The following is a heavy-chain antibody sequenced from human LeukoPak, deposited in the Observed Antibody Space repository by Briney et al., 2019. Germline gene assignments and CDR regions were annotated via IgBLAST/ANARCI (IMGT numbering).Heavy chain of an antibody. CDR1: GYTFTSYA. J-gene: IGHJ4*02. CDR2: INTNTGNP. Sequence: GASVKVSCKASGYTFTSYAMNWVRQAPGQGLEWMGWINTNTGNPTYAQGFTGRFVFSLDTSVSTAYLQISSLKAEDTAVYYCARSSSANWNYGYFDYWGQGTLVTVSS. D-gene: IGHD1-7*01. CDR3: ARSSSANWNYGYFDY. V-gene: IGHV7-4-1*02.